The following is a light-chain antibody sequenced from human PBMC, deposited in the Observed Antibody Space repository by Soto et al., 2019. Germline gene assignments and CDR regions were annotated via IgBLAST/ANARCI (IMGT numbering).Light chain of an antibody. Sequence: DIQMTQSPSTLSASVGDRVTITCRASQSIRSRLAWYQQKPGKALKLLIYKASSLESGVPLRFSGSGSGTEFTLTISSLQPDDLATYYCQQYNSYLLTFGGGTKVEIK. J-gene: IGKJ4*01. V-gene: IGKV1-5*03. CDR1: QSIRSR. CDR2: KAS. CDR3: QQYNSYLLT.